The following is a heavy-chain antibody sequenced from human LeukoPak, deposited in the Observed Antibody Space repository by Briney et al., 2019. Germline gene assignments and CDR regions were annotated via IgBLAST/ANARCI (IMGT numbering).Heavy chain of an antibody. CDR3: ARDQGTVQNVGLWFGEPPTDY. J-gene: IGHJ4*02. Sequence: ASVKVSCKASGYTFTSYYMHWVRQAPGRGLEWMGIINPSGGSTSYAQKFQGRVTMTRDTSASTVYMELSSLRSEDTAVYYCARDQGTVQNVGLWFGEPPTDYWGQGTLVTVSS. V-gene: IGHV1-46*01. CDR2: INPSGGST. D-gene: IGHD3-10*01. CDR1: GYTFTSYY.